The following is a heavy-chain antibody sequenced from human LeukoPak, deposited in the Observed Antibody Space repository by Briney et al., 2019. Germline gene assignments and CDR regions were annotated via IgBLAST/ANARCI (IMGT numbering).Heavy chain of an antibody. V-gene: IGHV3-30*18. CDR1: GFSFSSYG. Sequence: PGVSLRLSCAASGFSFSSYGMHWVRQAPGKGLEWVALILYDGSKKYYADSVKGRFTISRDNSKNTLYLQMNSLRAEDTAVYYCAKDHLRYSTVWFYFDYWGQGTLVTVSS. J-gene: IGHJ4*02. CDR2: ILYDGSKK. CDR3: AKDHLRYSTVWFYFDY. D-gene: IGHD6-19*01.